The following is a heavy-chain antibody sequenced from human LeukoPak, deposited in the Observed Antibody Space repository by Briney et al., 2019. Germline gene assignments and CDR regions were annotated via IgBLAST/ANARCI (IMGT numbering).Heavy chain of an antibody. Sequence: GGSLRLSCAASGFTSSSYSMYWVRQAPGKGLEWVSYISSSSSTIYTDSVKGRFTISRDNDKNSLYLQMNSLRAEDTAVYYCARLMNGSPSRGLDYWGQGTLVTVSS. J-gene: IGHJ4*02. D-gene: IGHD1-26*01. CDR3: ARLMNGSPSRGLDY. CDR1: GFTSSSYS. CDR2: ISSSSSTI. V-gene: IGHV3-48*01.